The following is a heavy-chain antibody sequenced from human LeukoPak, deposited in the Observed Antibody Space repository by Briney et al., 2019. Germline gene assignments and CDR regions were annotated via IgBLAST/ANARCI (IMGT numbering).Heavy chain of an antibody. CDR1: GGSISSYY. CDR2: IYYSGST. Sequence: SETLSLTCTVSGGSISSYYWSWIRQPPGKGLEWIGYIYYSGSTNYNPSLKSRVTISVDTSKNQFSLKLSSVTAADTAVYYCARDLGYSGSYYPLWGQGTLVTVSS. V-gene: IGHV4-59*12. J-gene: IGHJ4*02. CDR3: ARDLGYSGSYYPL. D-gene: IGHD1-26*01.